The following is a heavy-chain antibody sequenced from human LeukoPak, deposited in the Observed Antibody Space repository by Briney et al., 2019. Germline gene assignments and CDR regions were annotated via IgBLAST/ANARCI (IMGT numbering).Heavy chain of an antibody. D-gene: IGHD1-26*01. J-gene: IGHJ4*02. CDR1: GGSISSSSYY. CDR3: ARVARWGYYFDY. V-gene: IGHV4-39*01. Sequence: SETLSLTCTVSGGSISSSSYYWGWIRQPPGKGLEWIGSIYYSGSTYYNPSLKSRVTVSVDTSKNQFSLKLSSVTAADTAVYYCARVARWGYYFDYWGQGTLVTVSS. CDR2: IYYSGST.